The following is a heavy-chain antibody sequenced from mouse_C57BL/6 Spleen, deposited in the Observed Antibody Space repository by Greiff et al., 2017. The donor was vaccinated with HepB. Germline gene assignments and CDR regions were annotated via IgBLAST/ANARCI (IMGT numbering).Heavy chain of an antibody. D-gene: IGHD1-1*02. CDR1: GYTFTRYW. CDR2: IDPYDSET. CDR3: AGDYGCGC. Sequence: QVQLQQSGAELVRPGSSVKLSCKASGYTFTRYWMHWVQQRPIQGLEWIGNIDPYDSETHYNQKFKDKATLAVDKSSSTAYMRLSSLTSEDSAVYCCAGDYGCGCWGQGTALTVSS. V-gene: IGHV1-52*01. J-gene: IGHJ2*01.